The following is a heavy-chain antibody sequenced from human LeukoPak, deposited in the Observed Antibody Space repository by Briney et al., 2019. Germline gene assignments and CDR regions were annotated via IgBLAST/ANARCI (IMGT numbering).Heavy chain of an antibody. J-gene: IGHJ4*02. V-gene: IGHV3-53*01. Sequence: PGGSLRLSCAASGFTVSSNYMSWVRQAPGKGLEWVSLIYSGGTTHYADSVKGRFTISRDNSKNTLYLQMNSLRVEDTAVYYCAGTKYIGSAIDYWGQGTLVTVSS. CDR2: IYSGGTT. CDR3: AGTKYIGSAIDY. CDR1: GFTVSSNY. D-gene: IGHD1-26*01.